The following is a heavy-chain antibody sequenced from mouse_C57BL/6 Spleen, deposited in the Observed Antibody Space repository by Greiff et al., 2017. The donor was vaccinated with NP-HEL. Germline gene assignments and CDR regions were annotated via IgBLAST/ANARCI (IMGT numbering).Heavy chain of an antibody. CDR1: GYSITSGYY. V-gene: IGHV3-6*01. CDR3: ARGVLRSHYFDY. CDR2: ISYDGSN. Sequence: EVQLQESGPGLVKPSQSLSLTCSVTGYSITSGYYWNWIRQFPGNKLEWMGYISYDGSNNYNPSLKNRISITRDTSKNQFFLKLNSVTTEDTATYYCARGVLRSHYFDYWGQGTTLTVSS. J-gene: IGHJ2*01. D-gene: IGHD1-1*01.